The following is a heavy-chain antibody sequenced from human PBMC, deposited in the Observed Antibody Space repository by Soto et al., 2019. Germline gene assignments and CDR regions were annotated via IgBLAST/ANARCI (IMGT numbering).Heavy chain of an antibody. Sequence: ASVKVSCKASGDTFSSYAISWVRQAPGQGLEWMGGIIPILGIANYAQKFQGRVTITADKSTSTAYMELRRLRSEDTAVYYVARAASVAGDERSYIDYWGQGTLVTVSS. D-gene: IGHD7-27*01. CDR2: IIPILGIA. J-gene: IGHJ4*02. CDR1: GDTFSSYA. V-gene: IGHV1-69*10. CDR3: ARAASVAGDERSYIDY.